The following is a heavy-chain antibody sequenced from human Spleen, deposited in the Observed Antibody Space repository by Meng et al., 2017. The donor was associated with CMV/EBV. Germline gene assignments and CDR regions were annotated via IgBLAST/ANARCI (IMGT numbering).Heavy chain of an antibody. J-gene: IGHJ4*02. D-gene: IGHD2-15*01. Sequence: GESLKISCAASGFTFSSYGMHWVRQAPGKGLEWVAVIWYDGSNKHYADSVKGRFTISRDNSKNTLYLQMNSLRAEDTAVYYCARDMSLIAANAVIDYWGQGTLVTVSS. CDR3: ARDMSLIAANAVIDY. CDR1: GFTFSSYG. CDR2: IWYDGSNK. V-gene: IGHV3-30*19.